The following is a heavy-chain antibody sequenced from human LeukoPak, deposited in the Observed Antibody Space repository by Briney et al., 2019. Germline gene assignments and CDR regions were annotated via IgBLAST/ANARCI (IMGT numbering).Heavy chain of an antibody. CDR2: IYDTGST. J-gene: IGHJ6*03. CDR1: GGSISNYY. D-gene: IGHD6-19*01. CDR3: ARAPGSAYYPYYYMDV. Sequence: SETLSLTCTVSGGSISNYYWSWIRQPPEKGLEGIGYIYDTGSTNYNPSLKGRVTISVDTSKNQFSLNLNSVTAADTAEYYCARAPGSAYYPYYYMDVWGKGTTVTVSS. V-gene: IGHV4-59*01.